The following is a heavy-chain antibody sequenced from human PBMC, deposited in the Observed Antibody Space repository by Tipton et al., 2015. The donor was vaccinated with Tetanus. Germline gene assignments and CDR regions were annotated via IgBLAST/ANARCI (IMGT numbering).Heavy chain of an antibody. J-gene: IGHJ4*02. Sequence: QSGAEVKKPGSSVKVSCKASGGTFTNYALSWVRQAPGQGFEWVGGITPTFGTTNSAPKFQGRVTITAYESTNTAYMELSSLTSEDTAVYYCARAPNSMSRAYDYWGQGTLVTVS. D-gene: IGHD2-21*01. CDR1: GGTFTNYA. V-gene: IGHV1-69*01. CDR3: ARAPNSMSRAYDY. CDR2: ITPTFGTT.